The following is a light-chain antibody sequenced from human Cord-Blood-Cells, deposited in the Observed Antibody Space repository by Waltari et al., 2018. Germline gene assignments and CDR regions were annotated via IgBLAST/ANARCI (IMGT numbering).Light chain of an antibody. CDR1: QSVSSN. CDR2: GAS. Sequence: EIVMTQSPATLSVSPGERATLSCRASQSVSSNFAWYQQKPGQAPRLLIYGASTRATGIPARCSGIGSGTEFTLTISSLQSEDCAVYYCQQYNNWPRTFGQGTKVEIK. J-gene: IGKJ1*01. V-gene: IGKV3-15*01. CDR3: QQYNNWPRT.